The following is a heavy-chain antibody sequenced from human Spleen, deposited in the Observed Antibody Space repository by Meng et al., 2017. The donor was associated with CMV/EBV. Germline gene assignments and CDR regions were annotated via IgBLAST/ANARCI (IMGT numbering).Heavy chain of an antibody. CDR2: IYWDDDK. CDR1: GFSLSTSGVG. V-gene: IGHV2-5*02. J-gene: IGHJ5*02. D-gene: IGHD3-16*01. CDR3: AHRRGTFGGVTNWFDP. Sequence: IPLKVFGPTRVKPTQTLTLTCTFSGFSLSTSGVGVGWIRQPPGKALEWLALIYWDDDKRYSPSLKSRLTITKDTSKNQVVLTMTNMDPVDTATYYCAHRRGTFGGVTNWFDPWGQGTLVTVSS.